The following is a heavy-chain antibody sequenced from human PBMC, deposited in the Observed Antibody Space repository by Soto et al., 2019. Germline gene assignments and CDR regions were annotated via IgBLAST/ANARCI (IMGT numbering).Heavy chain of an antibody. V-gene: IGHV1-18*01. Sequence: ASVRVSCKASVYTFTSYGISWVRQAPGQGLEWMGWISAYNGNTNYAQKLQGRVTMTTDTSTSTAYMELRSLRSDDTAVYYCARDLGYGGNSAYWGQGTLVTVSS. CDR1: VYTFTSYG. CDR3: ARDLGYGGNSAY. J-gene: IGHJ4*02. D-gene: IGHD4-17*01. CDR2: ISAYNGNT.